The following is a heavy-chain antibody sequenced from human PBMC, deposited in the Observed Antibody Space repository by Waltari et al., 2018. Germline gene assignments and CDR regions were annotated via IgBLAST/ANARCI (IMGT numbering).Heavy chain of an antibody. V-gene: IGHV3-48*04. CDR2: ISSSSSTI. CDR1: GFTFRTYS. D-gene: IGHD3-9*01. J-gene: IGHJ3*01. Sequence: EVQLVESGGGLVQPGGSLRLSCAASGFTFRTYSMNWVRQAPGKGLEWVSYISSSSSTIYYADSVKGRFTFSRDNAKNSLYLQMNSLRAEDTAIYYCARELRGDNDLWGQGTMVTVSS. CDR3: ARELRGDNDL.